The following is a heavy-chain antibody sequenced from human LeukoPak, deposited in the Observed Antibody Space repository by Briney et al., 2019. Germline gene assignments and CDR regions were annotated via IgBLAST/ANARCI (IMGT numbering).Heavy chain of an antibody. V-gene: IGHV3-23*01. CDR3: AKVGESGGVWKYYFDY. Sequence: GGSLRLSCAAYGFTFSSYAMSWVRQAPGKGLEWVSGISGGGGSTYYADSVKGRFTISRDNSKNTLYLQMNSLRAEDTAVYYCAKVGESGGVWKYYFDYWGQGTLVTVSS. CDR1: GFTFSSYA. J-gene: IGHJ4*02. CDR2: ISGGGGST. D-gene: IGHD2-15*01.